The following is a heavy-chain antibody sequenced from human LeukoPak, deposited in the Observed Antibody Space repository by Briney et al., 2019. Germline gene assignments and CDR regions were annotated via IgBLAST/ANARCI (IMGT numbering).Heavy chain of an antibody. V-gene: IGHV3-21*01. J-gene: IGHJ4*02. D-gene: IGHD2-15*01. CDR1: GFTFSSYS. Sequence: PGGSLRLSCAASGFTFSSYSMNWVRQAPGKGLEWVSSISSSGSYIYYADSVKGRFTISRDNAKNSLYLQMNSPRAEDTAVYYCARDLPSGGTFRYWGQGTLVTVSS. CDR2: ISSSGSYI. CDR3: ARDLPSGGTFRY.